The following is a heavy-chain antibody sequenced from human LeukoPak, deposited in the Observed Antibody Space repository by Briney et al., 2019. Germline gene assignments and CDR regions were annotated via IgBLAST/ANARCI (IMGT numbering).Heavy chain of an antibody. CDR3: AKVIGTPNF. J-gene: IGHJ4*02. D-gene: IGHD1-26*01. CDR2: ISGSGGST. V-gene: IGHV3-23*01. CDR1: GFTFSSYA. Sequence: GGSLRLSCAVSGFTFSSYAMSWVRQAPGKGLEWVSAISGSGGSTYYADSVKGRFTISRDNSKNTLCLQMNSLGAEDTAIYYCAKVIGTPNFWGQGTLVTVSS.